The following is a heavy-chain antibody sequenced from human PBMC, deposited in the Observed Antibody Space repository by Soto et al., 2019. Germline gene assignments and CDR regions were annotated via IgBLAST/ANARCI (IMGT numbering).Heavy chain of an antibody. CDR3: GRLNNEDYNTKHEWFDT. CDR1: CVSGNSGPSD. V-gene: IGHV4-39*01. CDR2: ISFGGTA. Sequence: XETLSVHSLVSCVSGNSGPSDWAWLRQPPGKELEWIVLISFGGTAFYSVSLNSRGTMSVDTSKNQFSLRLTSVTAADTAVYYCGRLNNEDYNTKHEWFDTWGQGILVTVSS. J-gene: IGHJ5*02. D-gene: IGHD1-20*01.